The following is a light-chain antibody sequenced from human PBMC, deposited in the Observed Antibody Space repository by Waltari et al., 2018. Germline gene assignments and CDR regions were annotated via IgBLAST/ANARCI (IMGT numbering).Light chain of an antibody. CDR3: SSYTSSSTHV. J-gene: IGLJ1*01. V-gene: IGLV2-14*01. CDR1: SRDVGGYNY. Sequence: QSALTQPASVSGSPGQSITISCTGTSRDVGGYNYASWYQQHPGKAPKPVIYAVSNRPSGVSNRFSGSKSGNTASLTISGLQAEDEADYYCSSYTSSSTHVFGTGTKVTVL. CDR2: AVS.